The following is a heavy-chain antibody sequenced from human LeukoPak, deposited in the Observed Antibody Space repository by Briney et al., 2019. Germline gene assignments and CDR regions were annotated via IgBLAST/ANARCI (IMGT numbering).Heavy chain of an antibody. J-gene: IGHJ4*02. CDR2: IYYSGST. D-gene: IGHD5-24*01. Sequence: SETLSLTCTVSGGSIVSYYWSWFRQSPGKGLEWIGYIYYSGSTNYNPSLKSRVTISVDTSKNQFSLKLSSVTAADTAVYYCARHIKNGYNFLDHWGQGTLVTVSS. CDR3: ARHIKNGYNFLDH. V-gene: IGHV4-59*01. CDR1: GGSIVSYY.